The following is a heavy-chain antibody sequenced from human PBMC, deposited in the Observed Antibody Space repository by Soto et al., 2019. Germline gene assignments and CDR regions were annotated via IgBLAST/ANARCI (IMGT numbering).Heavy chain of an antibody. CDR3: ARGQRFSDWFDP. D-gene: IGHD3-3*01. V-gene: IGHV4-4*07. CDR2: IYSSGST. J-gene: IGHJ5*02. CDR1: GGAISGYY. Sequence: SETLSLTCTVSGGAISGYYWTWIRQPAGKGLERIGRIYSSGSTKYNPSLKSRVTMSLDTSKNQFSLRLTSVTAADTAVYYCARGQRFSDWFDPWGQGTLVTVSS.